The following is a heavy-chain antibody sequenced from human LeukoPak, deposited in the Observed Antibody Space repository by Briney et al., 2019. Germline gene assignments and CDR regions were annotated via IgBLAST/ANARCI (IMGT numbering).Heavy chain of an antibody. D-gene: IGHD6-6*01. CDR2: ISAYNGNT. Sequence: VASVKVSCKASGYTFTSYGISWVRQAPGQGLEWMGWISAYNGNTNYAQKLQGIVTMTTDTSTSTAYMELRSLRSDDTAVYYCARPTLEYSSSFLTDWGQGTLVTVSS. CDR3: ARPTLEYSSSFLTD. V-gene: IGHV1-18*01. J-gene: IGHJ4*02. CDR1: GYTFTSYG.